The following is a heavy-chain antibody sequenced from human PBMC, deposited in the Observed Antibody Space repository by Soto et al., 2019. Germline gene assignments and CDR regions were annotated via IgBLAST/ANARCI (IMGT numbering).Heavy chain of an antibody. CDR1: GYTFTSYA. Sequence: ASVKVSCKASGYTFTSYAMHWVRQAPGQRLEWMGWINAGNGNTKYSQKFQGRVTITRDTSASTAYMELSSLRSEDTAVYYCAAGVLWFGDESTGDYYGMDVWAQGTTVTVSS. CDR3: AAGVLWFGDESTGDYYGMDV. D-gene: IGHD3-10*01. CDR2: INAGNGNT. J-gene: IGHJ6*02. V-gene: IGHV1-3*01.